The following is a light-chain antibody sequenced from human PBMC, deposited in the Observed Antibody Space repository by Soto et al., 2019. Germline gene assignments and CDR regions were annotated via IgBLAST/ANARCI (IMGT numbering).Light chain of an antibody. V-gene: IGLV7-43*01. CDR1: TRAVHSGHY. Sequence: GVTQEPSLTVSPGWTVSLSYGSSTRAVHSGHYRTWFQQKHGQAPRALIYSENDKPSWTPARFSGSLLGGKAALTLSALQPEDAAEYLCMVYYGGAYVFGTGTKVTAL. CDR2: SEN. CDR3: MVYYGGAYV. J-gene: IGLJ1*01.